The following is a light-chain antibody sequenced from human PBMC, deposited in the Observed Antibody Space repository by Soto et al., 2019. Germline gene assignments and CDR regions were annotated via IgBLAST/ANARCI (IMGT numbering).Light chain of an antibody. V-gene: IGKV3-15*01. J-gene: IGKJ4*01. CDR1: QSVSSY. Sequence: EIVLTQSPATLSLSPGERATLSCRASQSVSSYLAWYQQQPCQAPRLLIYGASTRATGIPARFSGSGSGTEFTPTISSLQSEDLAVYYCQQYNNWPPLTFGGGTRVEIK. CDR3: QQYNNWPPLT. CDR2: GAS.